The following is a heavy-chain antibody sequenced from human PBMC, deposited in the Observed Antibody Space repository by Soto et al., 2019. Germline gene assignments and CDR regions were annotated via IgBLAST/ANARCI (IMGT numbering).Heavy chain of an antibody. CDR3: ARSQTPVTSYDY. D-gene: IGHD4-17*01. Sequence: SETLSLTCTVSGGSISSGGYSWSWIRQPTGKGLEWIGYIYHSGSTYYNPSLKSRVTISVDRSKNQFSLKLSSVTAADTAVYYCARSQTPVTSYDYWGQGTLVTVSS. CDR2: IYHSGST. CDR1: GGSISSGGYS. V-gene: IGHV4-30-2*01. J-gene: IGHJ4*02.